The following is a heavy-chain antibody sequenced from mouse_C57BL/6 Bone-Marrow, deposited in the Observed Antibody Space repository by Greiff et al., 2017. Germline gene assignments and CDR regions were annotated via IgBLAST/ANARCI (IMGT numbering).Heavy chain of an antibody. Sequence: QVQLQQPGAELVMPGASVKLSCKASGYTFTSYWMHWVKQRPGQGLEWIGEIDPSDSYTNYNQKFKGKSTLTVDKSSSPAYMQLSSLTSEDSAVYYCARTLYSNYGAYWGQGTLVTVSA. CDR2: IDPSDSYT. J-gene: IGHJ3*01. V-gene: IGHV1-69*01. CDR3: ARTLYSNYGAY. D-gene: IGHD2-5*01. CDR1: GYTFTSYW.